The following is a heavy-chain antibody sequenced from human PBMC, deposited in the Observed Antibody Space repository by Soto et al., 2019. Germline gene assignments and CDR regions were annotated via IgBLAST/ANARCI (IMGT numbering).Heavy chain of an antibody. J-gene: IGHJ6*02. CDR1: GGSISSGGYY. D-gene: IGHD4-4*01. CDR2: IYHSGST. V-gene: IGHV4-31*09. Sequence: SETLSLTCTVSGGSISSGGYYWSWIRQHPGKGLEWIGYIYHSGSTNYNPSLKSRVTISVDKSKNQFSLKLSSVTAADTAVYYCHTPLYSNYYYYYGMDVWGQGTTVTVSS. CDR3: HTPLYSNYYYYYGMDV.